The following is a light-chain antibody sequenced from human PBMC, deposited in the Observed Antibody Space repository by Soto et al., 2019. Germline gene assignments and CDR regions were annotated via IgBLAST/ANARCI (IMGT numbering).Light chain of an antibody. V-gene: IGLV3-1*01. J-gene: IGLJ2*01. CDR3: QAWDSSTGL. CDR1: KLGDKY. CDR2: QDS. Sequence: SSELTQPPSVSVSPGQTASITCSGDKLGDKYACWYQQKPGQSPVLVIYQDSKRPSGIPERFSGSNTGNTATLTISGTQAMDEADYYCQAWDSSTGLFGAGTKLTVL.